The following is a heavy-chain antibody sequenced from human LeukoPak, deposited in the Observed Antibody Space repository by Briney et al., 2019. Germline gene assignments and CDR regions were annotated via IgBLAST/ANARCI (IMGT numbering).Heavy chain of an antibody. J-gene: IGHJ4*02. D-gene: IGHD2-2*01. CDR2: IYPGESDT. V-gene: IGHV5-51*01. Sequence: GGSLEISWKGSGYNFTSYWIGGVRQMPGKGLEGMGIIYPGESDTRYSPSFQGRVTISADKSISTAYLQWSSLTASDTAMYYCARHEHQLVGFDYWGQGTLVTVSS. CDR3: ARHEHQLVGFDY. CDR1: GYNFTSYW.